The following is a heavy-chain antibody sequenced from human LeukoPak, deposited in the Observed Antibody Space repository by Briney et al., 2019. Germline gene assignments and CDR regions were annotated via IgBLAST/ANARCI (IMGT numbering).Heavy chain of an antibody. J-gene: IGHJ4*02. D-gene: IGHD3-10*01. CDR3: ARKRKWFGELGHFDY. Sequence: SETLSLTCAVYGGSFSGYYWSWIRQPPGKGLEWIGEINHSGSTNYNPSLKSRVTISVDTSKNQFSLKLSSVTAADTAVYYCARKRKWFGELGHFDYWGQGTLVTVSS. CDR2: INHSGST. V-gene: IGHV4-34*01. CDR1: GGSFSGYY.